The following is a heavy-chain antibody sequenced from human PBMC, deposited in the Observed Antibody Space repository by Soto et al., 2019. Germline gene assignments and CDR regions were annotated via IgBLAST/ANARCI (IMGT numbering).Heavy chain of an antibody. V-gene: IGHV3-33*01. J-gene: IGHJ4*02. CDR2: IWYDGSNK. Sequence: QVQLVESGGGVVQPGRSLRLSCAASGFTFSSYGMHWVRQAPGKGLEWVAVIWYDGSNKYYADSVKGRFTISRDNSKNALYLQMNRLRAEDTAVYYCARDYLVIPIRVIDYWGQGTLVTVSS. CDR1: GFTFSSYG. D-gene: IGHD2-15*01. CDR3: ARDYLVIPIRVIDY.